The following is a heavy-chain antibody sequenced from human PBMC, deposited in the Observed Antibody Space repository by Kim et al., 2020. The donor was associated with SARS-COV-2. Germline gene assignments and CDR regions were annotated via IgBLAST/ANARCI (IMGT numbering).Heavy chain of an antibody. J-gene: IGHJ4*02. D-gene: IGHD6-13*01. V-gene: IGHV4-39*01. Sequence: SETLSLTCTVSGGSISSSSYYWGWIRQPPGKGLEWIGSIYYSGSTYYNPSLKSRVTISVDTSKNQFSLKLSSVTAADTAVYYCASPAAGIDYWGQGTLVTVSS. CDR3: ASPAAGIDY. CDR1: GGSISSSSYY. CDR2: IYYSGST.